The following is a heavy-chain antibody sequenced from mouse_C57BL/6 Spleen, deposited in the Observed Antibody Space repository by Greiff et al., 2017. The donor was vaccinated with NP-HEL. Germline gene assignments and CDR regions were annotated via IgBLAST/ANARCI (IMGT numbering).Heavy chain of an antibody. CDR1: GYTFTSYW. CDR3: ARSYDYDEDYYAMDY. Sequence: QVHVKQPGAELVRPGSSVKLSCKASGYTFTSYWMHWVKQRPIQGLEWIGNIDPSDSETHYNQKFKDKATLTVDKSSSTAYMQLSSLTSEDSAVYYCARSYDYDEDYYAMDYWGQGTSVTVSS. V-gene: IGHV1-52*01. J-gene: IGHJ4*01. D-gene: IGHD2-4*01. CDR2: IDPSDSET.